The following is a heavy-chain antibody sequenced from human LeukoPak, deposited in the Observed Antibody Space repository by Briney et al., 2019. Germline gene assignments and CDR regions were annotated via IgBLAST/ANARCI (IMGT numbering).Heavy chain of an antibody. Sequence: PGGSLRLSCAASGFTFSTYNMNWVRQTPGKGLEWVSSITSSSAYTFYADSVRGRFTISRDNANSSLYLQMNSLRADDTAIYYCARDPHNGNYGDSYYYYMDVWGKGTTVTISS. CDR1: GFTFSTYN. V-gene: IGHV3-21*01. J-gene: IGHJ6*03. CDR2: ITSSSAYT. CDR3: ARDPHNGNYGDSYYYYMDV. D-gene: IGHD1-26*01.